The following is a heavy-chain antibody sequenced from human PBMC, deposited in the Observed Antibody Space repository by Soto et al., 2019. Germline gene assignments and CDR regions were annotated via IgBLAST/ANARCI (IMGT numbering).Heavy chain of an antibody. Sequence: GGSLRLSCAASGFTFSSYAMHWVRQAPGKGLEWVAVISYDGSNKYYADSVKGRFTISRDNSKNTLYLQMNSLRAEDTAVYYCARDPGARPGSQPTYYYYYGMDVWGQGTTVTVSS. D-gene: IGHD3-10*01. CDR2: ISYDGSNK. CDR3: ARDPGARPGSQPTYYYYYGMDV. J-gene: IGHJ6*02. CDR1: GFTFSSYA. V-gene: IGHV3-30-3*01.